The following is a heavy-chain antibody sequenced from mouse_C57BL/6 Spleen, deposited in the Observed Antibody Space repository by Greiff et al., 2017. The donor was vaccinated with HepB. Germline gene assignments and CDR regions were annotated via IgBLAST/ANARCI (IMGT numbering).Heavy chain of an antibody. CDR2: IYPSDSET. Sequence: QVQLQQSGAELVRPGSSVKLSCKASGYTFTSYWMDWVKQRPGQGLEWIGNIYPSDSETHYNQKFKDKATLTVDKSSSTAYMQLSSLTSEDSAVYYCAREESYGSSYDYWGQGTTLTVSS. CDR3: AREESYGSSYDY. V-gene: IGHV1-61*01. J-gene: IGHJ2*01. CDR1: GYTFTSYW. D-gene: IGHD1-1*01.